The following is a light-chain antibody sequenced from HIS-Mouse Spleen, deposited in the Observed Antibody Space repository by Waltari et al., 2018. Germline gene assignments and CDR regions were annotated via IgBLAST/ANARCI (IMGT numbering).Light chain of an antibody. J-gene: IGLJ2*01. V-gene: IGLV2-11*01. CDR1: RSDFGGYHY. Sequence: QSALTQPRSVSGSPGQSVTISCTGTRSDFGGYHYVPWYQQHPGKAPKLMIYDVSKRPSGVPDRFSGSKSGNTASLTISGLQAEDEADYYCCSYAGSYTLVFGGGTKLTVL. CDR2: DVS. CDR3: CSYAGSYTLV.